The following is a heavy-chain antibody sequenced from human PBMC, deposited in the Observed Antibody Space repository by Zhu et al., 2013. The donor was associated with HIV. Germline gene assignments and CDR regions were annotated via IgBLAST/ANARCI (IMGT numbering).Heavy chain of an antibody. CDR3: ARLSPTIESRPAVKSFDS. J-gene: IGHJ4*02. CDR2: INPNSGAT. Sequence: QVHLVQSGAEMKEPGASVKVSCKASGYRFNNYYIHWVRQAPGQGPECMGWINPNSGATRSAQKFLGRVSMTRDTSSVTAYMELSRLKSDDTAVYYCARLSPTIESRPAVKSFDSWGQGTLVTVSS. V-gene: IGHV1-2*02. D-gene: IGHD6-6*01. CDR1: GYRFNNYY.